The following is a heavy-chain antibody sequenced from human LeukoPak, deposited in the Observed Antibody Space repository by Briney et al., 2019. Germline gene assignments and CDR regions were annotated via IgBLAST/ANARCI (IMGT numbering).Heavy chain of an antibody. CDR1: GGSISSYY. CDR3: ARDRRYYDSSGYPIFDY. V-gene: IGHV4-4*07. CDR2: IYTSGST. J-gene: IGHJ4*02. Sequence: SETLSLTCTVSGGSISSYYWGWIRQPAGKGLEWIGRIYTSGSTNYNPSLKSRVTMSVDTSKNQFSLKLSSVTAADTAVYYCARDRRYYDSSGYPIFDYWGQGTLVTVSS. D-gene: IGHD3-22*01.